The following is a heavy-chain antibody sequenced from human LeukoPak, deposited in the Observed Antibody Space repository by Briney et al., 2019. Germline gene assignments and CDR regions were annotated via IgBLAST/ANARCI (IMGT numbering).Heavy chain of an antibody. CDR3: ARHRGVGALT. D-gene: IGHD3-10*01. J-gene: IGHJ5*02. CDR1: GGSISSYY. V-gene: IGHV4-59*08. CDR2: IYYSGST. Sequence: PSETLSLTCTVSGGSISSYYWNWIRQPPGKGLEWIGNIYYSGSTNYNPSLKSRVTISVGMSKNQFSLRLSSVTAADTAVYYCARHRGVGALTWGQGTLVTVSS.